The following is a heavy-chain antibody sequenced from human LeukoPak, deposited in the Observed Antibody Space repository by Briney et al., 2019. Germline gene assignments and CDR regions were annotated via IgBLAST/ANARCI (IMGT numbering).Heavy chain of an antibody. V-gene: IGHV3-23*01. D-gene: IGHD2-15*01. CDR1: GFTFSSYA. CDR2: ISGSGGST. J-gene: IGHJ4*02. CDR3: AKIRSVYCSGGSCFEFDY. Sequence: QPGGSLRLSCAASGFTFSSYAMSWVRQAPGKGLEWVSAISGSGGSTYYADSVKGRFTISRDNSKNTLYLQMNSLRAEDTAVYYCAKIRSVYCSGGSCFEFDYWGQGTLVTVSS.